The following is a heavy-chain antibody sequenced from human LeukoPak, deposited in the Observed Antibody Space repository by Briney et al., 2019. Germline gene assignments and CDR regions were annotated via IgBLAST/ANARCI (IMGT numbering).Heavy chain of an antibody. D-gene: IGHD6-13*01. CDR3: ARDSGIAAAAYYFDY. V-gene: IGHV3-30-3*01. CDR1: VFTFSSYA. CDR2: ISYDGSNK. Sequence: PGGSLRLSCAASVFTFSSYAMHWVRQAPGKGLEWVAVISYDGSNKYYADSVKGRFTISRDNSKNTLYLQMNSLRAEDTAVYYCARDSGIAAAAYYFDYWGQGTLVTVSS. J-gene: IGHJ4*02.